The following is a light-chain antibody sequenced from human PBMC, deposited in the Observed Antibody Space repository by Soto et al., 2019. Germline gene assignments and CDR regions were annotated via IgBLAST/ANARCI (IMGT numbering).Light chain of an antibody. V-gene: IGLV2-14*01. CDR3: SSYTSSSTLV. Sequence: QSALTQPASVSGSPGQSITISCTGTSIEVGGYNYVSWYQQHPGKAPKLIIYEVSNRPSGVSNRFSGSKSGNTASLTISGLQAEDEADYYCSSYTSSSTLVFGTGTKVTVL. J-gene: IGLJ1*01. CDR1: SIEVGGYNY. CDR2: EVS.